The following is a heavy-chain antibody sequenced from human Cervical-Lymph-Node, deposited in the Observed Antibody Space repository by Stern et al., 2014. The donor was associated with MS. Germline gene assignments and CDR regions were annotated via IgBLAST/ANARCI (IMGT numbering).Heavy chain of an antibody. J-gene: IGHJ4*02. CDR2: IDSRWSN. V-gene: IGHV4-31*03. Sequence: QVQLQESGPGLVKPSQTLSLTCTVSGGSIRSGGYYLRRIRQHPGKGLEWLCFIDSRWSNYYNPSLKSRVALSVDTSKNQFALKLSSVTPADAAVYYCARGVEILGELLYWGQVTLVTVSS. CDR3: ARGVEILGELLY. D-gene: IGHD3-10*01. CDR1: GGSIRSGGYY.